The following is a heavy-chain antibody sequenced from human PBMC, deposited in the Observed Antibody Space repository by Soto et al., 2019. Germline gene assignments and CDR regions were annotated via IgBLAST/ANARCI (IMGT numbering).Heavy chain of an antibody. Sequence: QVQLVESGGDVVQPGRSLRLSCATSGFTFSDYGFHWVRQAPGKGLEWVAGIWYDGRQTYYADLVKGRFTISRDYSKDTLSLQMNTLSADDTAVYYCARDLGATNYYFDYWGLGTLVIVSS. CDR3: ARDLGATNYYFDY. V-gene: IGHV3-33*01. CDR2: IWYDGRQT. CDR1: GFTFSDYG. J-gene: IGHJ4*02.